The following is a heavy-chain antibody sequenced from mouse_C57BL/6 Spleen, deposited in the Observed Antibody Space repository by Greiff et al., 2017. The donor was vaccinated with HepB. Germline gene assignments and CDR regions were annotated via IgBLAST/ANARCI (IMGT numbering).Heavy chain of an antibody. CDR1: GFSLTSYG. CDR3: ARNVPYYYGSSSYAMDY. V-gene: IGHV2-2*01. D-gene: IGHD1-1*01. Sequence: QVQLQQSGPGLVQPSQSLSITCTVSGFSLTSYGVHWVRQSPGKGLEWLGVIWSGGSTDYNAAFISRLSISKDNSKSQVFFKMNSLQADDTAIYYCARNVPYYYGSSSYAMDYWGQGTSVTVSS. J-gene: IGHJ4*01. CDR2: IWSGGST.